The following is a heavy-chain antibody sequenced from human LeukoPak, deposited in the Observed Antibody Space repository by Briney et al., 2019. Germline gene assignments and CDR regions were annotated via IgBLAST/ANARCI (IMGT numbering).Heavy chain of an antibody. J-gene: IGHJ3*02. CDR1: GYTFTSYA. D-gene: IGHD3-16*02. CDR2: INTNTGNP. CDR3: ARDLSWYDYVWGSYRYDAFDI. Sequence: ASVKISCKASGYTFTSYAMNWVRQAPGQGLEWMGWINTNTGNPTYAQGFTGRFVFSLDTSVSTAYLQISSLKAEDTAVYYCARDLSWYDYVWGSYRYDAFDIWGQGTMVTVSS. V-gene: IGHV7-4-1*02.